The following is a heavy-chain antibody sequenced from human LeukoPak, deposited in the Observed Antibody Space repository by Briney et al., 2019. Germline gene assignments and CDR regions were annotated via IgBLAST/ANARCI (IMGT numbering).Heavy chain of an antibody. V-gene: IGHV3-23*01. D-gene: IGHD6-13*01. Sequence: TGGSLRLSYAASGFTFSSYAMSWVRQAPGKGLEWVSVVSGSGGRSYYADSVRGRFTISGDNSKKTVYLQIDSLRAGSPAVYYCAKPKYSSSWYYFDYWGQGTLVTVSS. CDR2: VSGSGGRS. CDR1: GFTFSSYA. CDR3: AKPKYSSSWYYFDY. J-gene: IGHJ4*02.